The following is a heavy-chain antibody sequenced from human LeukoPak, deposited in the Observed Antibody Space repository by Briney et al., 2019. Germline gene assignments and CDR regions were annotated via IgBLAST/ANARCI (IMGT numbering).Heavy chain of an antibody. J-gene: IGHJ4*02. V-gene: IGHV3-48*01. Sequence: SGGSLRLSCAASGFTFSSFWMTWVRQAPGKGLEWVSYISSDTSTIYYADSVKGRFTISRDNAKNSLYLQMNSLRVEDTAVYYCAKAGMTTVTPDYWGQGTLVTVSS. CDR1: GFTFSSFW. D-gene: IGHD4-11*01. CDR2: ISSDTSTI. CDR3: AKAGMTTVTPDY.